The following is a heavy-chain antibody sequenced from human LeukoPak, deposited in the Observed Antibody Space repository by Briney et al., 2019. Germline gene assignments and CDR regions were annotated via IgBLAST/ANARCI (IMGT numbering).Heavy chain of an antibody. D-gene: IGHD5-18*01. V-gene: IGHV4-61*02. Sequence: KPSQTLSLTCTVSGGSIISGSYYWSWIRQPAGKGLEWIGRIYTSGSTNYNPSLKSRVTISVDTSKNQFSLKLSSVTAADTAVYYCARELVYSYAHFDYWGQRTLVTLSS. CDR1: GGSIISGSYY. CDR3: ARELVYSYAHFDY. J-gene: IGHJ4*02. CDR2: IYTSGST.